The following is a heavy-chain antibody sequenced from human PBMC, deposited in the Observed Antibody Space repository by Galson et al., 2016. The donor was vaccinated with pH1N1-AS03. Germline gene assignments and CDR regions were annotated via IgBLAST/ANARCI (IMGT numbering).Heavy chain of an antibody. Sequence: SLRLSCAGAGFTFSSHDMYWVRQPPGKGLEWVSASGTAGDTYYAGSVKGRFTISRENAKNSLYLQMNSLRAGDTAVYYCARGREGYFCGMDVWGQGTTVTVSS. CDR1: GFTFSSHD. CDR3: ARGREGYFCGMDV. CDR2: SGTAGDT. D-gene: IGHD3-10*01. V-gene: IGHV3-13*01. J-gene: IGHJ6*02.